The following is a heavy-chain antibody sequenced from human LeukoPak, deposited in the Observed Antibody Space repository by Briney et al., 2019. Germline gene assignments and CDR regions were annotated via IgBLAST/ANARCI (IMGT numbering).Heavy chain of an antibody. CDR1: GGSISSYY. J-gene: IGHJ4*02. Sequence: SETLSLTCTVSGGSISSYYWSWVRQPAGKGLEWIGRIYTSGSTNYNPSLKSRVTMSVDTSKNQFSLKLSSVTAADTAVYYCARSRPYSSGWYFDYWGQGTLVTVSS. CDR2: IYTSGST. CDR3: ARSRPYSSGWYFDY. D-gene: IGHD6-19*01. V-gene: IGHV4-4*07.